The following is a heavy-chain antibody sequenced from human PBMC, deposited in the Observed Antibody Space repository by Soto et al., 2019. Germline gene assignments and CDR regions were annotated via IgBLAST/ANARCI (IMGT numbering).Heavy chain of an antibody. CDR1: GYTFTGYY. V-gene: IGHV1-2*04. CDR3: ARGTSPTAAGEHIDY. CDR2: INPNSGGT. J-gene: IGHJ4*02. D-gene: IGHD6-13*01. Sequence: ASVKVSCKASGYTFTGYYMHWVRQAPGQGLEWMGWINPNSGGTNYAQKFQGWVTMTRDTSISTAYMELSRLRSDDTAVYYCARGTSPTAAGEHIDYWGQGTPVTV.